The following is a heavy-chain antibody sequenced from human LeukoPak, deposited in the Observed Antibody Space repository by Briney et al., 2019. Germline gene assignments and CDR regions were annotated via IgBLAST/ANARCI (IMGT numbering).Heavy chain of an antibody. D-gene: IGHD1-26*01. CDR2: ISSSSSYI. CDR1: GFTFSSYS. J-gene: IGHJ4*02. Sequence: SGGSLRLSCAASGFTFSSYSMTWVRQAPGKVLEWVSSISSSSSYIYYADSVKGRFTISRDNAKNSLYLQMNSLRAEDTAVYYCARDLDSVVRATGLDYWGQGTLVTVSS. V-gene: IGHV3-21*01. CDR3: ARDLDSVVRATGLDY.